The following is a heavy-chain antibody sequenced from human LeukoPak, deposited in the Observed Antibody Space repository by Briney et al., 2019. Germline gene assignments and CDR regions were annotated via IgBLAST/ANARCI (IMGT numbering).Heavy chain of an antibody. CDR3: ARTNGGKRGVDY. CDR2: INHSGST. V-gene: IGHV4-34*01. D-gene: IGHD4-23*01. CDR1: GGSFSGYY. Sequence: PWETLSLTCAVYGGSFSGYYWSWIRQPPGKGLEWIGEINHSGSTKYNPSLKSRVTISVDTSKNQFSLKLSSVTAADTAVYYCARTNGGKRGVDYWGQGTLVTVSS. J-gene: IGHJ4*02.